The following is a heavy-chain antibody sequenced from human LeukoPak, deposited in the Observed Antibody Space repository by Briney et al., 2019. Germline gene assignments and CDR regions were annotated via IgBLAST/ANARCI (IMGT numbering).Heavy chain of an antibody. J-gene: IGHJ4*02. CDR2: IYHSGST. CDR1: GGSISSGGYS. Sequence: TLSLTCAVSGGSISSGGYSWRWIRQPPGKGLEWIGYIYHSGSTYYNPSLKSRVTISVDRSKNQFSLKLSSVTAADTAVYYCARDRYGDHTYFDYWGQGTLVTVSS. CDR3: ARDRYGDHTYFDY. D-gene: IGHD4-17*01. V-gene: IGHV4-30-2*01.